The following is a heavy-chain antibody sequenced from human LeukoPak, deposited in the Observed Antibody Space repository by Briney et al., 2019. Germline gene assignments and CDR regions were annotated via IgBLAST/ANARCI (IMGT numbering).Heavy chain of an antibody. CDR3: ARFSVGGTYYPNY. Sequence: GESLKISCQGSGYSFTSSWIGWVRQMPGKGLEWMGIIYPGHPDTRYSPSFQGQVTISADKSISTAYLQWSSLKASDTAMYYCARFSVGGTYYPNYWGQGTLVSVSS. CDR1: GYSFTSSW. D-gene: IGHD1-26*01. CDR2: IYPGHPDT. V-gene: IGHV5-51*01. J-gene: IGHJ4*02.